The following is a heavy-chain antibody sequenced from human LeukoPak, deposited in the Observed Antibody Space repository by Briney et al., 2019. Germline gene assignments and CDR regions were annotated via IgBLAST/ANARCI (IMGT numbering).Heavy chain of an antibody. CDR3: ARDGNSGYDLTYYYGMDV. J-gene: IGHJ6*02. CDR2: TPYDGNTK. Sequence: PGRSLRLSCAASGFSFSSFAMHWVRQAPGKGLEWVAVTPYDGNTKYYADSVKGRFTISRDNSKNTLYLQMNSLRAEDTALYYCARDGNSGYDLTYYYGMDVWGQGTTVTVSS. V-gene: IGHV3-30-3*01. D-gene: IGHD5-12*01. CDR1: GFSFSSFA.